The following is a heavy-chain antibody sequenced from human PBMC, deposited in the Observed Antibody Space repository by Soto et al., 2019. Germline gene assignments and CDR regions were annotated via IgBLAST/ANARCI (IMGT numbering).Heavy chain of an antibody. D-gene: IGHD6-19*01. J-gene: IGHJ4*02. CDR2: ISYDGSNK. CDR1: GFTFSSYA. Sequence: QVQLVESGGGVAQPGRSLRLSCAASGFTFSSYAMHWVRQAPGKGLEWVAVISYDGSNKYYADSVKGRFTISRDNSKNTLYLQMNSLRAEDTAVYYCARDIAVAGPGGCLDYWGQGTLVTVSS. V-gene: IGHV3-30-3*01. CDR3: ARDIAVAGPGGCLDY.